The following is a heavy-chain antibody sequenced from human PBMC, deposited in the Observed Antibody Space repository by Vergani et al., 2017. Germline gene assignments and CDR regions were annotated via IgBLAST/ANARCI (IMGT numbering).Heavy chain of an antibody. Sequence: QVQLQESGPGLVKPSETLSLTCTVSGGSISSYYWSWIRQPPGKGLEWIGYIYYSGSTNYNPSLKSRVTISVDTSKNQFSLKLSSVTAADTAVYYCARGRRDSYGDYYYYYMDVWGKGTTVTVSS. CDR3: ARGRRDSYGDYYYYYMDV. CDR2: IYYSGST. J-gene: IGHJ6*03. CDR1: GGSISSYY. V-gene: IGHV4-59*12. D-gene: IGHD4-17*01.